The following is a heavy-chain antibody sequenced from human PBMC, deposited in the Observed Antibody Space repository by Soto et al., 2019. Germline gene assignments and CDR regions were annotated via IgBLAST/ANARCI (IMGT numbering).Heavy chain of an antibody. Sequence: PGGSLSLSCAASGFTFSSYCMHWVRQAPGKGLEWVAVISYDGSNKYYADSVKGRFTISRDNSKNTLYLQMNSLRAEDTAVYYCAKDVVVGATTGLGDYYYYYGMDVWGQGTTVTVSS. CDR1: GFTFSSYC. CDR2: ISYDGSNK. CDR3: AKDVVVGATTGLGDYYYYYGMDV. D-gene: IGHD1-26*01. J-gene: IGHJ6*02. V-gene: IGHV3-30*18.